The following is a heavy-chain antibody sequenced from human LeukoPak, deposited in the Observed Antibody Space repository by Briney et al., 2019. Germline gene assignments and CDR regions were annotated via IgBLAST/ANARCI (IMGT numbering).Heavy chain of an antibody. V-gene: IGHV4-59*12. D-gene: IGHD3-22*01. J-gene: IGHJ4*02. CDR3: ARKRDYYDSSGYYNYPYFDY. Sequence: SETLSLTCTVSGGSISSYYWSWIRQPPGKGLEWIGYIYYSGSTNYNPSLKSRVTISVDTSKNQFSLKLSSVTAADTAVYYCARKRDYYDSSGYYNYPYFDYWGQGTLVTVSS. CDR1: GGSISSYY. CDR2: IYYSGST.